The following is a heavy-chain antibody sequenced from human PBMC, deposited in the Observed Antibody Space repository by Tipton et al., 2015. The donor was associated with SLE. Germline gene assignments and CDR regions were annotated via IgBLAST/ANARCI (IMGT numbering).Heavy chain of an antibody. D-gene: IGHD5-24*01. CDR2: IYYSGST. J-gene: IGHJ4*02. V-gene: IGHV4-59*08. Sequence: TLSLTCTVSGGSLSSYYWSWIRQPPGKGLEWIGYIYYSGSTNYNPSLKSRVTTSVDTSKNQFSLKLSSVTAADTAVYYCARVQTQRWLQEYYFDYWGQGTLVTVSS. CDR1: GGSLSSYY. CDR3: ARVQTQRWLQEYYFDY.